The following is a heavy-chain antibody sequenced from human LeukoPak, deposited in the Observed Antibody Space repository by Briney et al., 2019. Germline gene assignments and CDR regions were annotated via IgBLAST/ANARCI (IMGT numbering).Heavy chain of an antibody. CDR2: IRESGGST. V-gene: IGHV3-23*01. J-gene: IGHJ4*02. Sequence: GASLRLSCVASGFTFSSYAMSWVRQAPGKGLEWVSAIRESGGSTHYADSVKGRFTISRDNSKNTLYPQMNSLRAEDTAVYYCAKTKPYGTTWYGGIDWGQGALVTVSS. D-gene: IGHD6-13*01. CDR1: GFTFSSYA. CDR3: AKTKPYGTTWYGGID.